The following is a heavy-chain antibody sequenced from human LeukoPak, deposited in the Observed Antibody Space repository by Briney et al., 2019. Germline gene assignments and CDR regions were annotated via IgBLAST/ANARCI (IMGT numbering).Heavy chain of an antibody. J-gene: IGHJ4*02. CDR1: GFSFSGHW. Sequence: GGSLRLSCIASGFSFSGHWMHWARQLPGKGLVWVSRISPTGSTTSYADSVKGRFTVSRDNAKNTLYLQVNNLRAEDTAVYYYTRGPNSNWSGLDFWGQGTLLTVSS. CDR3: TRGPNSNWSGLDF. V-gene: IGHV3-74*01. CDR2: ISPTGSTT. D-gene: IGHD6-6*01.